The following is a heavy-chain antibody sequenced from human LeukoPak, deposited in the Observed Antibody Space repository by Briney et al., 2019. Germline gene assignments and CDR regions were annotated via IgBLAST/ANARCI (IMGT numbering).Heavy chain of an antibody. Sequence: AVSGFPFSXXXXXWVXXXPGXXXXXVSRINSDGSTTNYADSVEGRFTISRDNAKNTLYLQMNSLRAEDTAVYYCIRGAYHVYAMDVWGQGTTVTVSS. CDR1: GFPFSXXX. J-gene: IGHJ6*02. D-gene: IGHD2-21*01. CDR3: IRGAYHVYAMDV. CDR2: INSDGSTT. V-gene: IGHV3-74*01.